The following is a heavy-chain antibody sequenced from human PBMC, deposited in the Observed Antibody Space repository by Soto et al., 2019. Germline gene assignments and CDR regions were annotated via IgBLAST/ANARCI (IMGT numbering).Heavy chain of an antibody. J-gene: IGHJ4*02. CDR3: TESGGGWNYSLDY. V-gene: IGHV3-30*18. CDR1: GFTFSNYA. CDR2: ISYDGTNK. Sequence: QVHLVESGGGVVQPGRSLRLSCAASGFTFSNYAMHWVRQAPGKGLQWVAVISYDGTNKYYADSAKGRFTISRDNSKNARYLQMYSLRLEDMAVYYCTESGGGWNYSLDYWGQGTLVTVSS. D-gene: IGHD1-7*01.